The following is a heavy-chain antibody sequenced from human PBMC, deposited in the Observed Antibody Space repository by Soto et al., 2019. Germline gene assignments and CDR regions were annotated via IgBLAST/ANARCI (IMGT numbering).Heavy chain of an antibody. J-gene: IGHJ4*02. CDR2: IWNGRNSE. Sequence: QVQLVESGGGVVQPGRSLRLSCAASGFTFSTFGMHWVRQSPGKGLEWVAVIWNGRNSEDYADSVKGRFTISRDNSRNTLYLQMNSLRAEDTAMYYCVTERRIYEFDYWGQGILVTVSS. V-gene: IGHV3-33*01. CDR3: VTERRIYEFDY. D-gene: IGHD5-12*01. CDR1: GFTFSTFG.